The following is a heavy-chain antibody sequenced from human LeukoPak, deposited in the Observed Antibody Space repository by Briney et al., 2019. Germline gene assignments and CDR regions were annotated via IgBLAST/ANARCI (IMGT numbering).Heavy chain of an antibody. J-gene: IGHJ6*03. CDR1: GGSVSDYY. CDR3: ARGGPPGYYYDYYMDV. V-gene: IGHV4-59*02. CDR2: IYYTGT. Sequence: SETLSLTCTVSGGSVSDYYWSWIRQSPGKGLEWIGYIYYTGTSYNPSLKSRVTISADTSKNQFSLNLSSVTAADTAVYFCARGGPPGYYYDYYMDVWGKGTTVTISS.